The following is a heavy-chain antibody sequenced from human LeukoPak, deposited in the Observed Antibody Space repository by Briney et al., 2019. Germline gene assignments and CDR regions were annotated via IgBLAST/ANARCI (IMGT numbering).Heavy chain of an antibody. Sequence: SETLSLTCTVSGGSISSYYWSWIRQPPGKGLEWIGYIYYSGSTSYNPSLKSRVTISVDTSKNQFSLKLSSVTAADTAVYYCARDTAYYYYGMDVWGQGTTVTVSS. CDR1: GGSISSYY. J-gene: IGHJ6*02. V-gene: IGHV4-59*01. CDR3: ARDTAYYYYGMDV. CDR2: IYYSGST.